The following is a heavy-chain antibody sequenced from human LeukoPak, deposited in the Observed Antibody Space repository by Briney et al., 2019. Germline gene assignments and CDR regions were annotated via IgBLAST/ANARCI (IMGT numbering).Heavy chain of an antibody. Sequence: ASVKVSCKASGYTFTGYYMHRVRKPPGQGLEWMGWVNTNSGGTNYAQKFQGRVTMTRDTSISTAYMDLSRLTSDDTAVYYCARGGTAPIWGQGTLVTVSS. CDR1: GYTFTGYY. D-gene: IGHD3-16*01. CDR3: ARGGTAPI. V-gene: IGHV1-2*02. CDR2: VNTNSGGT. J-gene: IGHJ4*02.